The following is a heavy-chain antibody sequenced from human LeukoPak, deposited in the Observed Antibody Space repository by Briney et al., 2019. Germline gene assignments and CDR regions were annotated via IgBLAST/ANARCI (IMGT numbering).Heavy chain of an antibody. V-gene: IGHV1-2*02. J-gene: IGHJ5*02. Sequence: ASVRVSCKASGYIFIGHYMHWVRQAPGQGLEWMGWINPNSGGTNYAQKFQGRVTMTRDTSISTAHMELTRLRSDDTAVYYCAREGAPPAALGGWLDPWGQGTLVTVSS. CDR2: INPNSGGT. D-gene: IGHD2-2*01. CDR1: GYIFIGHY. CDR3: AREGAPPAALGGWLDP.